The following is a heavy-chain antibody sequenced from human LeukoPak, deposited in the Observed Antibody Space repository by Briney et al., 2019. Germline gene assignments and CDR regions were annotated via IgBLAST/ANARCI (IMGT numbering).Heavy chain of an antibody. CDR2: VVVGSGNT. CDR1: GFTFTSSA. D-gene: IGHD3-3*01. Sequence: ASVKVSCKASGFTFTSSAMQWVRQARGQRLEWIGWVVVGSGNTNYAQKFQERVTITRDMSTSTAYMELSSLRSEDTAVYYFAAHYDFWSGYSWFDPWGQGTLVTVSS. J-gene: IGHJ5*02. V-gene: IGHV1-58*02. CDR3: AAHYDFWSGYSWFDP.